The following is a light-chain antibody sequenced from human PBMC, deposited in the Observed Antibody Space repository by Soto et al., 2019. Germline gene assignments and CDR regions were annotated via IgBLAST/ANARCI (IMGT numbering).Light chain of an antibody. CDR2: EVS. CDR1: SIDVGGYNY. V-gene: IGLV2-8*01. CDR3: SSYAGSNNLV. Sequence: QSALTQSPSASGSPGQSVTISCTGTSIDVGGYNYVSWYQQLPGKAPKLMIYEVSKRPSGVPDRFSGSKSGNTASLTVSGLQAEDEADYYCSSYAGSNNLVFGGGTKLTVL. J-gene: IGLJ3*02.